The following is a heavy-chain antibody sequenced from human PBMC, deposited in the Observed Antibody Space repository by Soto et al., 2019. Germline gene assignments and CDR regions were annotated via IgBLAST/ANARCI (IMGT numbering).Heavy chain of an antibody. CDR2: IYWDDDK. D-gene: IGHD3-22*01. J-gene: IGHJ4*02. CDR3: AHSYYDSRGYYYYFDH. CDR1: GFSLSTSGVG. V-gene: IGHV2-5*02. Sequence: QITLKESGPTLVKPTQTLTLTCTFSGFSLSTSGVGVGWIRQPPGKALEWLALIYWDDDKHYSPSLKSRLTITKDTSKNQVVLTMTKMDPVDTATYYCAHSYYDSRGYYYYFDHWGQGTLVTVSS.